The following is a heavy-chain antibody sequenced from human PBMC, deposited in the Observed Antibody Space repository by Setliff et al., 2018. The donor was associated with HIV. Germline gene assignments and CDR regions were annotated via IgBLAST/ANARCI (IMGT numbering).Heavy chain of an antibody. Sequence: GGSLRLSCAVSGFNFISYGMYWVRQAPGKGLGWVAFIRDDGSYRYYVDSVKGRSTISRDNSKNTMFLQMNSLRVEETAIYYCAKMHTAMYPDTFDIWGQGTMVTVSS. D-gene: IGHD5-18*01. CDR3: AKMHTAMYPDTFDI. V-gene: IGHV3-30*02. J-gene: IGHJ3*02. CDR2: IRDDGSYR. CDR1: GFNFISYG.